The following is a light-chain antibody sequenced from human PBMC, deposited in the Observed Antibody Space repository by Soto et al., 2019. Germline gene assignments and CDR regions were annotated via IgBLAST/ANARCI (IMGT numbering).Light chain of an antibody. J-gene: IGLJ1*01. CDR2: EVS. V-gene: IGLV2-8*01. Sequence: QSALIQPPSASGSPGQSVTISCTGTSSDVGAYNYVSWYQEHPGKAPKLMIYEVSKRPSGVPDHFSGSKSGITASLTVSGLQTEDEADYYCSSYTDSNNYVFGPGTKLTVL. CDR3: SSYTDSNNYV. CDR1: SSDVGAYNY.